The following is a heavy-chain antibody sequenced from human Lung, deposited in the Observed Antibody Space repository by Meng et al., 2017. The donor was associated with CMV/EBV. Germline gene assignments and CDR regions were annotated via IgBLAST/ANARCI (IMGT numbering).Heavy chain of an antibody. D-gene: IGHD4-17*01. CDR3: ARDSDYGFGAFDY. V-gene: IGHV3-21*01. CDR1: RSYS. Sequence: RSYSMNWVRQAPGKGLEWVSSISSSSSYIYYADSVKGRFTISRDNAKNSLYLQMNSLRAEDTAVYYCARDSDYGFGAFDYWGQGTLVTVSS. J-gene: IGHJ4*02. CDR2: ISSSSSYI.